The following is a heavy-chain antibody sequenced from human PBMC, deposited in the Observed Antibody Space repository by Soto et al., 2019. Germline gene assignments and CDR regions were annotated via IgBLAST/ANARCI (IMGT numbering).Heavy chain of an antibody. CDR2: VSYGGST. V-gene: IGHV4-59*01. CDR1: GGSINNYY. CDR3: ARDHLIEAAATYYYFGMDV. Sequence: QVKLQEAGPGVVKPSETLSLTCTVSGGSINNYYWSWIRQPPGKGLEWIGYVSYGGSTNYNPSLKSRVTISVDTSKNQFALRLSSVTAADTAVYYCARDHLIEAAATYYYFGMDVWGHGTTVTVS. J-gene: IGHJ6*02. D-gene: IGHD6-13*01.